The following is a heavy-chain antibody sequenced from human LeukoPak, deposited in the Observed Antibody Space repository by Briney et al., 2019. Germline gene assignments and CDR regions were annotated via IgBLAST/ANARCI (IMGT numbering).Heavy chain of an antibody. V-gene: IGHV1-18*04. Sequence: ASVKVSCKTSGYTFTSYDICWVRQAPGQGLEWMGWINSYNGYTNYTQKLQGRVTMTTDTSTRTVSMELRSLRSDDTAMYYCARHGLYSGHEWDYWGQGTLVTVSS. CDR2: INSYNGYT. J-gene: IGHJ4*02. CDR1: GYTFTSYD. CDR3: ARHGLYSGHEWDY. D-gene: IGHD5-12*01.